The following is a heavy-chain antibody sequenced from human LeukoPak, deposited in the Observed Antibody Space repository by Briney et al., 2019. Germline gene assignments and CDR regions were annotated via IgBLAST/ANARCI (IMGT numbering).Heavy chain of an antibody. CDR1: GFTFSGSA. CDR2: NRSKANSYAT. CDR3: TSYLTHYYYYGMDV. Sequence: PGGSLRLSCAASGFTFSGSAMHLVRRASGKGLEWVGRNRSKANSYATAYAASVKGRFTISRDDSKNTAYLQMNGLKTEDTAVYYCTSYLTHYYYYGMDVWGQGTTVTVSS. J-gene: IGHJ6*02. V-gene: IGHV3-73*01.